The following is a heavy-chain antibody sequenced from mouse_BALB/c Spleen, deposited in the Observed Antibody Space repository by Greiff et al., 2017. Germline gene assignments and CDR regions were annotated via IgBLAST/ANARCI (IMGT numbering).Heavy chain of an antibody. CDR2: ISDGGSYT. J-gene: IGHJ3*01. CDR3: ARGLNGYDGFAY. D-gene: IGHD2-2*01. CDR1: GFTFSDYY. V-gene: IGHV5-4*02. Sequence: EVNVVESGGGLGKPGGSLKLSCAASGFTFSDYYMYWVRQTPEKRLEWVATISDGGSYTYYPDSVKGRFTISRDNAKNNLYLQMSSLKSEDTAMYYCARGLNGYDGFAYWGQGTLVTVSA.